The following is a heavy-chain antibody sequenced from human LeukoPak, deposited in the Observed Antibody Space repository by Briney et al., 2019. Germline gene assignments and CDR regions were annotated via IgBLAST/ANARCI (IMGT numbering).Heavy chain of an antibody. Sequence: PGGSLRLSCAASGFTFSSFGMNWVRQAPGKGLEWVSYISSSSSTIYYADFVKGRFTISRDNAKNSLYLQMNSLRAEDTAVYYCARDPHSGSYWDYYYYYMDLWGQGTTVTISS. CDR2: ISSSSSTI. V-gene: IGHV3-48*01. J-gene: IGHJ6*03. CDR1: GFTFSSFG. D-gene: IGHD1-26*01. CDR3: ARDPHSGSYWDYYYYYMDL.